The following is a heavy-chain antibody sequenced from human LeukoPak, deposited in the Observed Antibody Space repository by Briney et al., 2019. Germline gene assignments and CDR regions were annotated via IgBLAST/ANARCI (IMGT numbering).Heavy chain of an antibody. J-gene: IGHJ6*04. D-gene: IGHD3-16*01. Sequence: PGGSLTLSCAASGFTFTGPSIHWVRQTSGKGMEWVGRVRGKTNNYATEYAASVRGRFTISRDDSRNTAFLQMNNLSPEDTALYYCTRPEKYKRRWQEGGDVDVWGKGTTVTVSS. CDR1: GFTFTGPS. CDR3: TRPEKYKRRWQEGGDVDV. CDR2: VRGKTNNYAT. V-gene: IGHV3-73*01.